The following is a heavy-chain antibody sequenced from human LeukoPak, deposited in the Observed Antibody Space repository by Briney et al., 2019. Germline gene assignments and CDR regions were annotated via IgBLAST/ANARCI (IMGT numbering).Heavy chain of an antibody. CDR3: ARGLIDGYSYGSSWFDP. CDR2: IYTSGST. CDR1: GGSISSYY. Sequence: PSETLSLTCTVSGGSISSYYWSWIRQPAGKGLEWIGRIYTSGSTNYNPSLKSRVTMSVDTSKNQFSLKLSSVTAADTAVYYCARGLIDGYSYGSSWFDPWGQGTLVTVSS. J-gene: IGHJ5*02. D-gene: IGHD5-18*01. V-gene: IGHV4-4*07.